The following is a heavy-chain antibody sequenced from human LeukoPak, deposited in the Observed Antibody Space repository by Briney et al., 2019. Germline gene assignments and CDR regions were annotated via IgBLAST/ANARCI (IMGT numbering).Heavy chain of an antibody. V-gene: IGHV3-7*01. D-gene: IGHD4-17*01. CDR2: IKQDGSEK. CDR3: ARIWNGDYVPGRTFDY. J-gene: IGHJ4*02. CDR1: GFTFSSYW. Sequence: GGSLRLSCAASGFTFSSYWMSWVRQAPGKGLEWVANIKQDGSEKYYVDSVKGRFTISRDNAKNSLYLQMNSLRAEDTAVYYCARIWNGDYVPGRTFDYWGQGTLVTVSS.